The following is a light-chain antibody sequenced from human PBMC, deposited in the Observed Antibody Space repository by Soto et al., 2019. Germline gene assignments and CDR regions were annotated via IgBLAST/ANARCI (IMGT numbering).Light chain of an antibody. V-gene: IGKV1-5*01. CDR3: QQANNFPRT. Sequence: DIQMTQSPSTLSASVGDRVTITCRASQSISSRLAWYQQKPGKAPNLLIYDASSLEGGVPSRFSGSGSGTDFTLTITSLQPEDFATYYCQQANNFPRTFGQGTRLEIK. J-gene: IGKJ5*01. CDR2: DAS. CDR1: QSISSR.